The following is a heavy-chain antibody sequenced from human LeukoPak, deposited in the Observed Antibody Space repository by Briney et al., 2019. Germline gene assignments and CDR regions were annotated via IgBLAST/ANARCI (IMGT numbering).Heavy chain of an antibody. CDR1: GFSLSTSGEG. J-gene: IGHJ5*02. D-gene: IGHD1-26*01. V-gene: IGHV2-5*01. CDR2: IYWTDEK. Sequence: SGPTLVNPTQTLTLTCTFSGFSLSTSGEGVAWIRQPPGKALEWLALIYWTDEKRYSPSLKTRLTVTRDTSKNQVVLTLTNLDPVDTATYFCAHTKGGSYFNWFDPWGPGTQVTVSS. CDR3: AHTKGGSYFNWFDP.